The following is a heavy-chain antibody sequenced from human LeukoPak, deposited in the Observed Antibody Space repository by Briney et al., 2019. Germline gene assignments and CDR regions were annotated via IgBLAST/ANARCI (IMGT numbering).Heavy chain of an antibody. CDR2: IFSGGST. V-gene: IGHV3-66*04. J-gene: IGHJ3*02. CDR3: ARHRSGGSQDDAFDI. Sequence: GGSLRLSCAASGFTVSRNYLTWVRQAPGKGLEWVSIIFSGGSTYYADSVKDRFIISRDNSKNTLFLQMNSLRAEDTAVYYCARHRSGGSQDDAFDIWGQGTMVTVSS. CDR1: GFTVSRNY. D-gene: IGHD2-15*01.